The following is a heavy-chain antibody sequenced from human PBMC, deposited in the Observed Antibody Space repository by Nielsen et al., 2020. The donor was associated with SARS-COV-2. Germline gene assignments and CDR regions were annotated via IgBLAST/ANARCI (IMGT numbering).Heavy chain of an antibody. CDR1: GFTFSSYE. Sequence: GGSLRLSCAASGFTFSSYEMNWVRQAPGKGLEWVSSISSSSSYIYYADSVKGRFTISRDNSKNTLYLQMNSLRAEDTAVYYCAKSTAIEQQLVPFDYWGQGTLVTVSS. V-gene: IGHV3-21*04. J-gene: IGHJ4*02. D-gene: IGHD6-13*01. CDR2: ISSSSSYI. CDR3: AKSTAIEQQLVPFDY.